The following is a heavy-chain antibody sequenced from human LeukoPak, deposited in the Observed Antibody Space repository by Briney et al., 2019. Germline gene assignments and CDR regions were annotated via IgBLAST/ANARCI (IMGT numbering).Heavy chain of an antibody. CDR3: VSVREGSGSQWRAFDI. J-gene: IGHJ3*02. CDR2: ISSSGSTI. CDR1: GFTFSSYE. Sequence: PGGSLRLSCAASGFTFSSYEMNWVRQAPGKGLEWVSYISSSGSTIYYADSVKGRFNISRDNAKNSLYLQMNSLRAEDTAVYYCVSVREGSGSQWRAFDIWGQGTRVTVSS. V-gene: IGHV3-48*03. D-gene: IGHD3-10*01.